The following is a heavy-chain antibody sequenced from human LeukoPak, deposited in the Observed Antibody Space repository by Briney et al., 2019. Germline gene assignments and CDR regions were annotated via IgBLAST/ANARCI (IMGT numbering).Heavy chain of an antibody. J-gene: IGHJ3*02. V-gene: IGHV5-51*01. CDR2: IYPGDSDT. CDR1: GYNFNIYW. CDR3: ARRQQYDAFDI. Sequence: GESLKISCKGSGYNFNIYWIAWVRQMPGKGLEWTGIIYPGDSDTRYSPSFQGQVTISADKSISTAYLQWSSLKASDTAMYYCARRQQYDAFDIWGQGTMVTVSS. D-gene: IGHD4-11*01.